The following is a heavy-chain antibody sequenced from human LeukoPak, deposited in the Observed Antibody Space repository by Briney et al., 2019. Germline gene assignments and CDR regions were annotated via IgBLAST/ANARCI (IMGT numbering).Heavy chain of an antibody. J-gene: IGHJ6*03. D-gene: IGHD3-10*01. Sequence: ASVKVSCKASGYTFTSYGISWVRQAPGQGLEWMGWISAYNGNTNYAQKFQGRVTMTRNTSISTAYMELSSLRSEDTAVYYCARRYGSGSYFWRYYYMDVWGKGTTVTISS. CDR2: ISAYNGNT. V-gene: IGHV1-18*01. CDR3: ARRYGSGSYFWRYYYMDV. CDR1: GYTFTSYG.